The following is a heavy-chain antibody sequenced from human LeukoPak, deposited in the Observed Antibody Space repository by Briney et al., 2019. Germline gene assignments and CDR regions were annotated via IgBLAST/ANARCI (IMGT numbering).Heavy chain of an antibody. J-gene: IGHJ3*02. CDR3: ARNAFDI. V-gene: IGHV1-8*03. Sequence: ASVKVSCKASGYTFTSYYMHWVRQAPGQGLEWMGWMNPNSGNTGYAQKFQGRVTITRNTSISTAYMELSSLRSEDTAVYYCARNAFDIWGQGTMVTVSS. CDR2: MNPNSGNT. CDR1: GYTFTSYY.